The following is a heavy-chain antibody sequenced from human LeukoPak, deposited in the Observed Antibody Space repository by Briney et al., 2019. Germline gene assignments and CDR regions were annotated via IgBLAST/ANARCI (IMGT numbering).Heavy chain of an antibody. V-gene: IGHV1-18*01. Sequence: GASVKVSCKASGFPFTNYAFNWVRQAPGQGGEWMGWISASNCHTNFAWKFQGRVTLTTETSTTTAYMELRNLRSDDTAVYYCARAWDYGASRGKMDVWGKGTTVSVSS. J-gene: IGHJ6*04. CDR3: ARAWDYGASRGKMDV. CDR1: GFPFTNYA. CDR2: ISASNCHT. D-gene: IGHD4-17*01.